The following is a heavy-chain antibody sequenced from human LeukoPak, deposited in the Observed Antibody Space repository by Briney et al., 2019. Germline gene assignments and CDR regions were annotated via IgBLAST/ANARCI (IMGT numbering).Heavy chain of an antibody. D-gene: IGHD3-22*01. CDR2: VYYSGST. V-gene: IGHV4-59*12. CDR3: ARDAYYYDTSGYYLLDF. Sequence: SETLSLTCTVSGGSISNYYWSWIRQPPGKGLEWIGYVYYSGSTNYNPSLNSRVTMSVDTSKNQFSLKLTSVTAADTAVYYCARDAYYYDTSGYYLLDFWGQGTLVTVSS. J-gene: IGHJ4*02. CDR1: GGSISNYY.